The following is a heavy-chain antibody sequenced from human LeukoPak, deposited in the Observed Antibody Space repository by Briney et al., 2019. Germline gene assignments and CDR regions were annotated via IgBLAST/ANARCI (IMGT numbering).Heavy chain of an antibody. CDR1: GGSISSSAW. V-gene: IGHV4-4*02. CDR2: VYQTGST. D-gene: IGHD2-2*01. CDR3: ARGVVPAALGYYFDY. J-gene: IGHJ4*02. Sequence: PSGTLSLTCAVSGGSISSSAWWSWVRQPPGKGLEWIGEVYQTGSTSYNPSLKSRVTISVDRSKNQFSLKLSSVTAADTAVYYCARGVVPAALGYYFDYWGQGTLVTVSS.